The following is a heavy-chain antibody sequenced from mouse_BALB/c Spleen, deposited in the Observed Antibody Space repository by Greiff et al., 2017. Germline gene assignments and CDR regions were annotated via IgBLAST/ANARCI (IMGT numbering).Heavy chain of an antibody. J-gene: IGHJ1*01. CDR3: ARNKEGSLDV. CDR2: ISTYYGDA. Sequence: QVQLKQSGAELVRPGVSVKISCKGSGYTFTDYAMHWVKQSHAKSLEWIGVISTYYGDASYNQKFKGKATMTVDKSSSTAYMELARLTSEDSAIYYCARNKEGSLDVWGAGTTVTVSS. CDR1: GYTFTDYA. D-gene: IGHD1-1*02. V-gene: IGHV1S137*01.